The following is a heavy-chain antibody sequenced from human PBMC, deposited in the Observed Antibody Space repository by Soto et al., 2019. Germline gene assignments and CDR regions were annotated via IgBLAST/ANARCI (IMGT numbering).Heavy chain of an antibody. CDR3: ARGRYGDY. Sequence: QVHLVQSGAEVKKPGASVKVSCKGSGYAFTTYGITWVRQAPGQGLERMGWISAHNGNTNNAQKLQGRVTVTRDTSTSPAYMELRSLRSDYTAVYYCARGRYGDYWGQGALVTVSS. J-gene: IGHJ4*02. CDR2: ISAHNGNT. D-gene: IGHD1-1*01. CDR1: GYAFTTYG. V-gene: IGHV1-18*01.